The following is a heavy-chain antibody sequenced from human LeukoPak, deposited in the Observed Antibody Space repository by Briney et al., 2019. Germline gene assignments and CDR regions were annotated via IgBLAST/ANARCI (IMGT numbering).Heavy chain of an antibody. Sequence: GGSLRLSCAASGCTFSSYWMSWVRQAPGKGLEWVANIKQDGSEKFYVDSVKGRFTISRDNAKNSLYLQMNSLRAEDTAVYYCARGIAYYDILGGMDVWGQGTTVTVSS. J-gene: IGHJ6*02. D-gene: IGHD3-9*01. V-gene: IGHV3-7*01. CDR1: GCTFSSYW. CDR2: IKQDGSEK. CDR3: ARGIAYYDILGGMDV.